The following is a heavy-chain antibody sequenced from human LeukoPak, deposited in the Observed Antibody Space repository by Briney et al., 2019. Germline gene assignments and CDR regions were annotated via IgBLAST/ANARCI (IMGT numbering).Heavy chain of an antibody. V-gene: IGHV4-30-4*08. J-gene: IGHJ6*03. Sequence: TSQTLSLTCTVSGGSISSGDYYWSWIRQPPGKGLEWIGEINHSGSTNYNPSLKSRVTISVDTSKNQFSLKLSSVTAADTAVYYCAIPTVTHYYYYMDVWGKGTTVTVSS. CDR3: AIPTVTHYYYYMDV. CDR2: INHSGST. D-gene: IGHD4-11*01. CDR1: GGSISSGDYY.